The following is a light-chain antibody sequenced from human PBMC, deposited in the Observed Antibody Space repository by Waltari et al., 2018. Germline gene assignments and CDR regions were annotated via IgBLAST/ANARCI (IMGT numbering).Light chain of an antibody. CDR3: QQYNNWPPWT. Sequence: EIVMTQSPAILSVSPGERATLSCRARQSVSSNLAWYQQKPGQAPRLLIYGASTRATSIPARFSGSGSGTAFTLTISSLQSEDFVVYYCQQYNNWPPWTFGQGTKVEIK. CDR2: GAS. V-gene: IGKV3-15*01. CDR1: QSVSSN. J-gene: IGKJ1*01.